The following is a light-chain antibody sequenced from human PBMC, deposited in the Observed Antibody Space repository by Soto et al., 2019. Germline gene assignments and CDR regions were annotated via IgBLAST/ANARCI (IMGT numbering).Light chain of an antibody. CDR3: QQRSNWPPIT. V-gene: IGKV3D-20*02. J-gene: IGKJ5*01. CDR1: QTVRNNY. Sequence: EIVLTQSPGTLSLSPGEKTTLSFRASQTVRNNYLAWYQQKPGQAPRLLIYGASSRATGIPDRFSGGGSGTDFTLTIDNLEPEDFAIYYCQQRSNWPPITFGQGTRLEIK. CDR2: GAS.